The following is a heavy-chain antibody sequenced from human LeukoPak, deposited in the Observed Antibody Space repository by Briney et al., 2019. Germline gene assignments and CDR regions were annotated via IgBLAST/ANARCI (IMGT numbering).Heavy chain of an antibody. CDR2: VYHSGLT. CDR1: GGSISGADYY. CDR3: ARGGGGSSTVTTYWFDP. Sequence: SETLSLTCTVSGGSISGADYYWSWIRQPPGKGLEWIGYVYHSGLTYYNPSLKSRLAISVDTSKNQFSLNLNSVTAADTAMYYCARGGGGSSTVTTYWFDPWGQGALVTVSS. D-gene: IGHD4-17*01. V-gene: IGHV4-30-4*01. J-gene: IGHJ5*02.